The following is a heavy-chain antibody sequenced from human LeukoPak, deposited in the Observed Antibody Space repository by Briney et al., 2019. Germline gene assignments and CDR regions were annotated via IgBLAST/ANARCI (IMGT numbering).Heavy chain of an antibody. CDR1: GFTFNSYE. Sequence: PGGSLRLSCAASGFTFNSYEVNWVRQAPGKGLEWISYISSSGSTIYYADSVKGRFTISRDNAKNSLYLQMNSLRDEDTAVYYCARDGMVRGVIIWDAFDIWGQGTMVTVSS. CDR3: ARDGMVRGVIIWDAFDI. D-gene: IGHD3-10*01. J-gene: IGHJ3*02. V-gene: IGHV3-48*03. CDR2: ISSSGSTI.